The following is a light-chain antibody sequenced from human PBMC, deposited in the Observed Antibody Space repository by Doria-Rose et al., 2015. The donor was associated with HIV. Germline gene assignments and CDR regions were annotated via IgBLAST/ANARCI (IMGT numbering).Light chain of an antibody. CDR1: QSPLYTSKNY. J-gene: IGKJ3*01. CDR2: WAS. Sequence: DIRVTQSPESLGMSLGERATLNCKSNQSPLYTSKNYLAWYQQKPGQPPELLIYWASTRQSGVPARFSGSGSGTDFTLTISSLEAEDVAVYYCQQYCDTPSFGPGTTVDIK. CDR3: QQYCDTPS. V-gene: IGKV4-1*01.